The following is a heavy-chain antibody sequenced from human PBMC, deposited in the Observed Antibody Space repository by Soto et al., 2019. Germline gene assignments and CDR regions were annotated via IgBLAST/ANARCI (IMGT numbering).Heavy chain of an antibody. J-gene: IGHJ5*02. CDR3: ARVVYDILTGYPRWFDP. CDR2: TYYRSKWYN. V-gene: IGHV6-1*01. CDR1: GDSVSSNSAA. D-gene: IGHD3-9*01. Sequence: SQTLSLTCAISGDSVSSNSAAWNWIRQSPSRGLEWLGRTYYRSKWYNDYAVSVKSRITINPDTSKNQFSLQLNSVTPEDTAVYYCARVVYDILTGYPRWFDPWGQGTLVTVSS.